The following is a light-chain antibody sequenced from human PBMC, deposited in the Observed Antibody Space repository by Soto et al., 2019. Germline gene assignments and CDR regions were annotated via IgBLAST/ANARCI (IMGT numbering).Light chain of an antibody. V-gene: IGLV6-57*03. Sequence: NFMLTQPHSVSESPGKTVTISCTRSSGSIASNYVQWYQQRPGSAPTTVIYEDNQRPSGVPDRFSGSIGSSSNSASLTISGLKTEDEAGYYCQSYDSSNVVFGGGTQLTVL. CDR1: SGSIASNY. CDR3: QSYDSSNVV. J-gene: IGLJ2*01. CDR2: EDN.